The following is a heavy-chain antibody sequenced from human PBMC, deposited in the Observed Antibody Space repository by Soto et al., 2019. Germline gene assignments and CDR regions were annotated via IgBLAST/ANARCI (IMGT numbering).Heavy chain of an antibody. J-gene: IGHJ3*02. CDR1: GGSISRSNW. CDR2: IYHSGST. D-gene: IGHD1-26*01. V-gene: IGHV4-4*02. Sequence: SETLYLTCAVSGGSISRSNWWSWVRQPPGKGLEWIGEIYHSGSTNYNPSLKSRVTISVDKSKNQFSLKLSSVTAADTAVYYCARDRSGSYANDAFDIWGQGTMVT. CDR3: ARDRSGSYANDAFDI.